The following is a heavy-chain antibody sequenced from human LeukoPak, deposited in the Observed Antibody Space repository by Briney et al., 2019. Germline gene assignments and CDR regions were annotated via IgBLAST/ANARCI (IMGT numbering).Heavy chain of an antibody. D-gene: IGHD6-19*01. CDR2: FSGSGCHI. J-gene: IGHJ5*02. CDR3: AKDAPGIAVAGTGWFDP. CDR1: GFTFSSYA. Sequence: PGGSLRLSCAASGFTFSSYAMSWVRQAPGKGLECVTAFSGSGCHIYYTDSVKGRFTISRDNSKNTLYLQMNSLRAEDTAVYYCAKDAPGIAVAGTGWFDPWGQGTLVTVS. V-gene: IGHV3-23*01.